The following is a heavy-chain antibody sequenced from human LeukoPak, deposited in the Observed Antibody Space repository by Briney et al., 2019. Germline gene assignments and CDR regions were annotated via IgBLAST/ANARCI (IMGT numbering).Heavy chain of an antibody. J-gene: IGHJ5*02. V-gene: IGHV3-48*01. CDR2: ISSSSSTI. CDR1: GFTFSSYS. CDR3: AKLPAYSSSSYDWFDP. Sequence: GGSLRLSCAASGFTFSSYSMNWVRQAPGKGLEWVSYISSSSSTIYYADSVKGRFTISRDNSKNTLYLQMNSLRAEGTAVYYCAKLPAYSSSSYDWFDPWGQGTLVTVSS. D-gene: IGHD6-6*01.